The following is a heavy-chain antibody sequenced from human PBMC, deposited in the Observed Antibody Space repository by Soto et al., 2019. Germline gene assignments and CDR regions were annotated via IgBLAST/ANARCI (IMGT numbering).Heavy chain of an antibody. CDR2: ISWNSGSI. J-gene: IGHJ3*02. CDR1: GFTFDDYA. V-gene: IGHV3-9*01. D-gene: IGHD2-15*01. CDR3: AKDLVAANADAFDI. Sequence: EVQLVESGGGLVQPGRSLRLSCAASGFTFDDYAMHWVRQAPGKGLEWVSGISWNSGSIGYADSVKGRLTISRDNAKISLYLQMNSLRDEDTALYYCAKDLVAANADAFDIWGQGTMVTVSS.